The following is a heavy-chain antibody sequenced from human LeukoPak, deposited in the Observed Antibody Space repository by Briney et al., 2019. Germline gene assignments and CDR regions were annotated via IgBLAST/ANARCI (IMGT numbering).Heavy chain of an antibody. J-gene: IGHJ4*02. CDR2: INHSGST. V-gene: IGHV4-34*01. CDR3: ARGYAPDY. Sequence: NPSETLSLICAVYGGSFSGYYWSWIRQPPGKGLEWIGEINHSGSTNYNPSLKSRVTISVDTSKNQFSLKLSSVTAADTAVYYCARGYAPDYWGQGTLVTVSS. D-gene: IGHD3-16*01. CDR1: GGSFSGYY.